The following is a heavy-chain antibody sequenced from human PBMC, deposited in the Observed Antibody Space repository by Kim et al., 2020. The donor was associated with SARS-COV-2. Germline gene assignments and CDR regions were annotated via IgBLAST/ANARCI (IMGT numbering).Heavy chain of an antibody. CDR3: ARHQRYSSGCYAAFYY. D-gene: IGHD6-19*01. J-gene: IGHJ6*01. Sequence: SETLSLTCTVSGGSLSSSSYYWGWIRQPPGKGLVWIGTAYYSGNTYYNPSLNSRVTISVDTSKNQFSLKLGSVTAADTAVYYCARHQRYSSGCYAAFYY. CDR2: AYYSGNT. CDR1: GGSLSSSSYY. V-gene: IGHV4-39*01.